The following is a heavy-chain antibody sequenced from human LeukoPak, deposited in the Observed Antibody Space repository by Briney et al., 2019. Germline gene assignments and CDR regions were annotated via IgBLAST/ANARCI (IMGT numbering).Heavy chain of an antibody. Sequence: GASLKVSRKASGYTFTGYYMHWVRQAPGQRLEWMGRNNPNRCSTNYAQKFQGRVTMTRDTSTSTAYMELSRLRSDDTAVYYCASGIAAAGMGYYYMDVWGKGTTVTVSS. CDR3: ASGIAAAGMGYYYMDV. V-gene: IGHV1-2*06. CDR1: GYTFTGYY. D-gene: IGHD6-13*01. CDR2: NNPNRCST. J-gene: IGHJ6*03.